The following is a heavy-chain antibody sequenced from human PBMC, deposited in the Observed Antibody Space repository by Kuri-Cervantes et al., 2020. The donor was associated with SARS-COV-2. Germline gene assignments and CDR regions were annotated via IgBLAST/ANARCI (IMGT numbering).Heavy chain of an antibody. CDR1: GYTLTELS. CDR2: FDPEDGET. D-gene: IGHD3-22*01. V-gene: IGHV1-24*01. Sequence: ASVKVSCKVSGYTLTELSMHWVRQAPGKGLEWMGGFDPEDGETIYAQKFQGRVTMTEDTSTDTAYMELSSLRSEDTAVYYCATAPKSRGYYYAPFYFDYWGQGTLVTVPQ. J-gene: IGHJ4*02. CDR3: ATAPKSRGYYYAPFYFDY.